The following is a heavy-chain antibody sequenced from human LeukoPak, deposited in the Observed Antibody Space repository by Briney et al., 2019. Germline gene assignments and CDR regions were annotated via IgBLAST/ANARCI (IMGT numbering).Heavy chain of an antibody. CDR1: GGSISTGGYY. V-gene: IGHV4-31*03. J-gene: IGHJ5*02. D-gene: IGHD2-2*01. CDR3: ARGIVEVPAIKPNWFDP. CDR2: IYYSGTT. Sequence: PSETLSPTCTVSGGSISTGGYYWTWMRQLPGKGLEWIGSIYYSGTTYYNPSLKSRVTISLDMSKNQFSVKLSSVTAADTAVYYCARGIVEVPAIKPNWFDPWGQGTLVTVSS.